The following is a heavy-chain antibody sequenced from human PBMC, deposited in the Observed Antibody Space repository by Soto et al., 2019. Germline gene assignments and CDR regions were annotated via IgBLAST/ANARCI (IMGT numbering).Heavy chain of an antibody. D-gene: IGHD2-21*02. CDR2: IYYSGST. J-gene: IGHJ5*02. CDR3: ARHPSDFWFDP. CDR1: GGSISSSSYY. V-gene: IGHV4-39*01. Sequence: SETLSLTCTVSGGSISSSSYYWGWIRQPPGKGLEWIGSIYYSGSTYYNPSLKSRVTISVDTSKNQFSLKLSSVTAADTAVYYCARHPSDFWFDPWGQGTLVTVSS.